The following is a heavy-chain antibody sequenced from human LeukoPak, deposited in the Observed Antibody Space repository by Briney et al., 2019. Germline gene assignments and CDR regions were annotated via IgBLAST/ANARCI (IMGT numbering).Heavy chain of an antibody. CDR2: FYYIGNT. Sequence: PFGSLSLSCAVSVGSTSTSSSSWGWIRQPPGKGLEWIGGFYYIGNTYYTPSLRSRVTLSVATSRNRFSLRLGFLAAADTALYYCARARYDLWSGTAGAYYMDVWGKGTTVTVPS. CDR1: VGSTSTSSSS. V-gene: IGHV4-39*07. D-gene: IGHD3-3*01. CDR3: ARARYDLWSGTAGAYYMDV. J-gene: IGHJ6*03.